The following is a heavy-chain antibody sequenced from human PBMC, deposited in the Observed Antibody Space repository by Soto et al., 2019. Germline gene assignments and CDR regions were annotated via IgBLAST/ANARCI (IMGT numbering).Heavy chain of an antibody. CDR2: IYPDDSES. V-gene: IGHV5-51*01. D-gene: IGHD1-26*01. J-gene: IGHJ3*02. CDR1: GYNFSTYW. Sequence: GESLKISCKGSGYNFSTYWIGWVRQMPGKGLEWMGIIYPDDSESRYSPSFQGQVTISADESITTAYLQWGSLKASDTAMYYCARHSHSASYYWASDIWGQGTMVTVS. CDR3: ARHSHSASYYWASDI.